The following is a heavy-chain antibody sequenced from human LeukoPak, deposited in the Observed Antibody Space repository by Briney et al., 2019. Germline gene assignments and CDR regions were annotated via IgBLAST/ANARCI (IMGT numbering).Heavy chain of an antibody. CDR3: ARGAAYDYAYFDY. Sequence: SRVTISVDTSKNQFSLKLSSATAADTAVYYCARGAAYDYAYFDYWGQGTLVTVSS. D-gene: IGHD3-10*01. J-gene: IGHJ4*02. V-gene: IGHV4-59*09.